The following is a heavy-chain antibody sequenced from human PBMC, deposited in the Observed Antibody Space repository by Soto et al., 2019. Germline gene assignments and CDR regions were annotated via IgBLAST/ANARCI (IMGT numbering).Heavy chain of an antibody. V-gene: IGHV4-30-4*01. D-gene: IGHD3-16*02. Sequence: QVQLQESGPGLVKPSQTLSLTCTVSGGSISSGDYYWSWIRQPPGKGLEWIGYIYYSGSTYYNPYLKSRVTISVDTSKNQFSLKLSSVTAADTAVYYCARGPLAYDYVWGSYRFDYWGQGTLVTVSS. CDR1: GGSISSGDYY. J-gene: IGHJ4*02. CDR3: ARGPLAYDYVWGSYRFDY. CDR2: IYYSGST.